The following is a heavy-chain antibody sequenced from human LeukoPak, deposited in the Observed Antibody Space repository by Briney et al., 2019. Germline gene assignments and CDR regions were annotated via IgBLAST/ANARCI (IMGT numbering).Heavy chain of an antibody. D-gene: IGHD4-17*01. Sequence: SETLSLTCTVSGDSMRRDSYFWSWIRQPAGKGLEWIGRSYSSGNTYYNPSLESRVTISLDTPRNQFSLKVSSVTAADTAVYYCATARADYGDYNSFYYMDVWGKGTTVTVSS. V-gene: IGHV4-61*02. CDR1: GDSMRRDSYF. CDR3: ATARADYGDYNSFYYMDV. CDR2: SYSSGNT. J-gene: IGHJ6*03.